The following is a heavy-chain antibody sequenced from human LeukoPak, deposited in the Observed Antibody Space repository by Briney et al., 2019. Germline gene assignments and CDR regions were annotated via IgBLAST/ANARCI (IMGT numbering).Heavy chain of an antibody. J-gene: IGHJ5*02. CDR2: IYYSGST. CDR3: ARLATGWFDP. V-gene: IGHV4-39*01. Sequence: SETLSLTCTVSGGSISSSSYYWGWIRQPPGKGLEWIGSIYYSGSTYYNPSLKSRVTISVDTSKNQFSLKLSSVTAADTAVYYCARLATGWFDPWGQGTLATVSS. CDR1: GGSISSSSYY.